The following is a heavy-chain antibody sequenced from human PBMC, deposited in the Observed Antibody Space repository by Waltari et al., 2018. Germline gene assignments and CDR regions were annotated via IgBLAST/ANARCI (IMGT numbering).Heavy chain of an antibody. Sequence: QIQIMQSGAEVKKHGASVKVSCQASGYTFTAYYIHWARQAPGQGLEWMGWGNTTTGGADCEQSCEGRGTLTRDTSISTVYMELSGLTSDDTAVYYCAREALGGTKAFDMWGQGTMGTVSS. V-gene: IGHV1-2*02. CDR2: GNTTTGGA. J-gene: IGHJ3*02. CDR3: AREALGGTKAFDM. D-gene: IGHD1-7*01. CDR1: GYTFTAYY.